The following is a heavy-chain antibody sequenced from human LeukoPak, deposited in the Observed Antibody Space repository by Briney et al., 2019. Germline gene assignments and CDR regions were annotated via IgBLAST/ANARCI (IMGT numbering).Heavy chain of an antibody. CDR3: ARGEEGGYTYGYWFDP. J-gene: IGHJ5*02. CDR2: INHSGST. D-gene: IGHD5-18*01. CDR1: GDSFSAYS. V-gene: IGHV4-34*01. Sequence: SETLSLTCAVYGDSFSAYSWSWIRQPPGKGLEWIGDINHSGSTNYNPSLKSRVTISLDKSKNQFSLKLSSVAAADTAVYYCARGEEGGYTYGYWFDPWGQGTLVTVSS.